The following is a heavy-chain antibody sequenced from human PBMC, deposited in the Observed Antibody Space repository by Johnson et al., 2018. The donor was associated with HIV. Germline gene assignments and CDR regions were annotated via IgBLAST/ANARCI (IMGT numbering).Heavy chain of an antibody. CDR2: ISYDGSNK. V-gene: IGHV3-30*04. CDR1: RFTFDDYA. Sequence: QMLLVESGGVVVHPGGSLRLSCETSRFTFDDYAMHWVRQAPGKGLEWVAVISYDGSNKYYADSVKGRFTISRDNSKNTLYLQMNSLRAEDTAVYYCATELLRTEHDVFDIWGQGTMVTVSS. J-gene: IGHJ3*02. D-gene: IGHD3-10*01. CDR3: ATELLRTEHDVFDI.